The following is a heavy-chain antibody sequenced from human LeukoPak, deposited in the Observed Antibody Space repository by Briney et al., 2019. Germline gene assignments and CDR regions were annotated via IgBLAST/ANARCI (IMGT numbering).Heavy chain of an antibody. CDR1: GFTFSTYS. CDR2: ISSGGTTT. D-gene: IGHD3-3*01. Sequence: GGSLRLSCVASGFTFSTYSINWVRHAPGKGLEWISYISSGGTTTYYADSVKGRFTISRDNAKNSLLLQMNSLRAEDTAMYYCARATENYDLGWGQGTLVTVS. CDR3: ARATENYDLG. V-gene: IGHV3-48*01. J-gene: IGHJ4*02.